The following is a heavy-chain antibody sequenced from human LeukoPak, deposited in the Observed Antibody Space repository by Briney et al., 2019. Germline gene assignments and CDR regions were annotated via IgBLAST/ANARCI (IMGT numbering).Heavy chain of an antibody. CDR3: AKDPLGAVDAFDL. J-gene: IGHJ3*01. CDR1: GFTFSTYA. CDR2: ISGSSSNT. V-gene: IGHV3-23*01. Sequence: GGSLRLSCVGSGFTFSTYAMNWVRQAPGKGLEWVSTISGSSSNTYYAESVKGRFTISRDNSKNTVFLQMNSLRAEDTAIYYCAKDPLGAVDAFDLWGQGTVVTVSS. D-gene: IGHD3-16*01.